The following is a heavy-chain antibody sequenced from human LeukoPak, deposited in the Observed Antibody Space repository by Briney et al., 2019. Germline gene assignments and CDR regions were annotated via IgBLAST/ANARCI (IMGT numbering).Heavy chain of an antibody. Sequence: SVKVSCKASGGTFSSYAISWVRQAPGQGLEWMGGIIPIFGTANYAQKFQGRVTITTDESTSTAYMELSSLRSEDTAVYYCARERTGDTLYYYYYMDVWGKGTTVTVSS. CDR2: IIPIFGTA. J-gene: IGHJ6*03. D-gene: IGHD7-27*01. CDR3: ARERTGDTLYYYYYMDV. CDR1: GGTFSSYA. V-gene: IGHV1-69*05.